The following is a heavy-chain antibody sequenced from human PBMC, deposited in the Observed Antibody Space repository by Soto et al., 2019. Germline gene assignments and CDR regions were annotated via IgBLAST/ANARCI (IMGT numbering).Heavy chain of an antibody. J-gene: IGHJ4*02. V-gene: IGHV1-8*01. CDR2: MNPNSGNT. CDR1: GYTFTSYD. CDR3: ARVQYYYDSSGYYLSYDD. D-gene: IGHD3-22*01. Sequence: QVQLVQSGAEVKKPGASVKVSCKASGYTFTSYDINWVRQATGQGLEWMGWMNPNSGNTGYAQKFQGRVTMTKNTSISTDYMELSSMRSEDSAVYYCARVQYYYDSSGYYLSYDDGDQGTMVTISS.